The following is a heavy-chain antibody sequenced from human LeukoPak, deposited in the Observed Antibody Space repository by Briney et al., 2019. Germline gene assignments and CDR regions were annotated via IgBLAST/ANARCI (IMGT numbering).Heavy chain of an antibody. V-gene: IGHV1-2*02. CDR3: ARATGIAVAPDP. J-gene: IGHJ5*02. CDR1: GYTFTGYY. CDR2: INPNSGGT. D-gene: IGHD6-19*01. Sequence: ASVKVSCKASGYTFTGYYMHWVRQAPGQGLEWMGWINPNSGGTNYAQEFQGRVTMTRDTSISTAYMELSRLRSDDTAVYYCARATGIAVAPDPWGQGTLVTVSS.